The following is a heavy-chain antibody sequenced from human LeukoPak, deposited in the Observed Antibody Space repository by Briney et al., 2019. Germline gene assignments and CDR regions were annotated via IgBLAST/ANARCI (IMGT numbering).Heavy chain of an antibody. V-gene: IGHV4-39*07. CDR1: GGSISSSSYY. CDR3: AREYCSSTSCYGMDV. J-gene: IGHJ6*02. Sequence: SETLSLTCTVSGGSISSSSYYWGWIRQPPGKGLEWIGSIYYSGSTYYNPSLKSRVTISVDRSKNQFSLKLSSVTAADTAVYYCAREYCSSTSCYGMDVWGQGTTVTVSS. CDR2: IYYSGST. D-gene: IGHD2-2*01.